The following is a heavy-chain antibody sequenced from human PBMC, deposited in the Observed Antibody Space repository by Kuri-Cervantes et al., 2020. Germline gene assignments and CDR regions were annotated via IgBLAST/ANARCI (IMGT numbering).Heavy chain of an antibody. CDR2: ISYDGSNK. CDR1: GFTFSSYG. Sequence: GESLKISCAASGFTFSSYGMHWVRQAPGKGLEWVAVISYDGSNKYYADSVKGRFTISRDNAKNSLYLQMNSLRAEDTALYYCAKGGPNRYFDYWGQGTLVTVSS. CDR3: AKGGPNRYFDY. D-gene: IGHD1-14*01. J-gene: IGHJ4*02. V-gene: IGHV3-30*18.